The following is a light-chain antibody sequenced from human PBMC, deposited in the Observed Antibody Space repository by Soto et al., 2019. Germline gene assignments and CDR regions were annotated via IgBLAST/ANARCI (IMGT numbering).Light chain of an antibody. CDR3: CSYASSGSYV. CDR1: SSDVGSYNL. Sequence: QSALTQPASVSGSPGQSITISCTGTSSDVGSYNLVSWYQQYPGKAPKVMIYEGSKRPSGISYRFSGSKSATTASLTISGFQAEDEADYYCCSYASSGSYVFGTGTKLTVL. CDR2: EGS. V-gene: IGLV2-23*01. J-gene: IGLJ1*01.